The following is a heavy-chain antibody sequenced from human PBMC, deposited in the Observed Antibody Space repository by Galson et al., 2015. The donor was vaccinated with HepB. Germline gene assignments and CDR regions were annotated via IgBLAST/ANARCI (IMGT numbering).Heavy chain of an antibody. D-gene: IGHD6-13*01. Sequence: SLRLSCAASGFTFRTYWMNWVRQAPGKRLEWAANINQDGTEKDYVASVKGRFTISRDNAKNSLYLQMNSLRAEDTAVYYCAKDRGSYSSSLYYFDYWGQGTLVTVSS. CDR3: AKDRGSYSSSLYYFDY. V-gene: IGHV3-7*03. J-gene: IGHJ4*02. CDR2: INQDGTEK. CDR1: GFTFRTYW.